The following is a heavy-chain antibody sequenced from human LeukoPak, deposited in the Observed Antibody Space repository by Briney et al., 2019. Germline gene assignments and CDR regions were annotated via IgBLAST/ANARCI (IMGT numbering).Heavy chain of an antibody. V-gene: IGHV3-74*01. Sequence: GGSLRLSCAASGFTFSGYWMHWVRQAPGKGLVWVSRINSDGSSTSYADSVKGRFTISRDNAKNTLYLQMNSLRAEDTAVYYCARGYCSGGSCYRFDYWGQGTLVTVSS. CDR1: GFTFSGYW. J-gene: IGHJ4*02. CDR3: ARGYCSGGSCYRFDY. D-gene: IGHD2-15*01. CDR2: INSDGSST.